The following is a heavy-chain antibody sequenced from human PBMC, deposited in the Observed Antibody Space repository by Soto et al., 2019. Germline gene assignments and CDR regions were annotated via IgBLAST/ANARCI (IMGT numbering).Heavy chain of an antibody. CDR1: GYTFTGYY. J-gene: IGHJ5*02. D-gene: IGHD2-2*02. CDR2: INPNSGGT. Sequence: ASVKVSCKASGYTFTGYYMHWVRQAPGQGLEWMGWINPNSGGTNYAQKFQGRVTMTRDTSISTAYMELSRLRSDDTAAYYCAIPTLEVVPAAIYYVSRYYFDPWGQGSLFTVSS. CDR3: AIPTLEVVPAAIYYVSRYYFDP. V-gene: IGHV1-2*02.